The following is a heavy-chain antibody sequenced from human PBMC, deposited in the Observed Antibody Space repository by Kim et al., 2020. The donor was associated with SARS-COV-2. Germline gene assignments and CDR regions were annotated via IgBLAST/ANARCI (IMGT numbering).Heavy chain of an antibody. CDR1: GYTLTELS. J-gene: IGHJ3*02. CDR2: FDPEDGET. V-gene: IGHV1-24*01. CDR3: ATPTLRPRVWDAFDI. Sequence: ASVKVSCKVSGYTLTELSMHWVRQAPGKGLEWMGGFDPEDGETIYAQKFQGRVTMTEDTSTDTAYMELSSLRSEDTAVYYCATPTLRPRVWDAFDIWGQGTMVTVSS.